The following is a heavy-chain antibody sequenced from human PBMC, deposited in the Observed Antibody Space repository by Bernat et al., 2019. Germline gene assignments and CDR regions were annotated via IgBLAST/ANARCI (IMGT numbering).Heavy chain of an antibody. CDR2: ISSSGSTI. J-gene: IGHJ4*02. CDR3: ARGGDFWSGYNFDY. CDR1: GFTFSSYE. Sequence: EVQLVESGGGLVQPGGSLRLSCAASGFTFSSYEMNWVRQAPGKGLEWVSYISSSGSTIYYADAVKGRFTNSRDNAKNSLYLQMNSLRAEDTAVYYCARGGDFWSGYNFDYWGQGTLVTVSS. V-gene: IGHV3-48*03. D-gene: IGHD3-3*01.